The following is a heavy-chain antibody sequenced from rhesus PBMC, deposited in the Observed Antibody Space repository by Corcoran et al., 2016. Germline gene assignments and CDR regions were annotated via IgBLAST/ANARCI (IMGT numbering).Heavy chain of an antibody. V-gene: IGHV1S9*01. CDR2: MKPSNGDT. Sequence: QVQLVQSGAEVKKPGASVKLSCKASGYTFTSYYVNWVRQAPGQVLEWRGWMKPSNGDTSYAQKCQGRVTMTRETSTSTVYMELNSLRSEDTAVYYCTRAAHYGLDSWGQGVVVTVSS. J-gene: IGHJ6*01. CDR3: TRAAHYGLDS. CDR1: GYTFTSYY. D-gene: IGHD1-1*01.